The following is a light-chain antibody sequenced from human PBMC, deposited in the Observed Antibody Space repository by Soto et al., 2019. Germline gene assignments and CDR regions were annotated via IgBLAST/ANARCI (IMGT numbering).Light chain of an antibody. CDR3: QQSYSSPRT. J-gene: IGKJ1*01. CDR2: AAS. CDR1: QSVNTY. Sequence: DIQMTQSPSSLSAPVGDRVTITCRASQSVNTYLHWYQQKPGKAPKLLIFAASNLQSGVPSRFSGSGSGTNLTLSLNSLQPEDFATYYCQQSYSSPRTFGQGTKVDIK. V-gene: IGKV1-39*01.